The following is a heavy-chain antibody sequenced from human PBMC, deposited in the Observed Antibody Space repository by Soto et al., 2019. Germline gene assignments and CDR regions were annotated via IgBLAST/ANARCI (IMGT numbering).Heavy chain of an antibody. D-gene: IGHD1-7*01. Sequence: VQLVKSGGGLVKPGGSLRLSCAASGFTFSSYSMNWVRQAPGKGLEWVSSISSSSSYIYYADSVKGRFTISRDNAKNSLYLQMNSLRAEDTAVYYCARDPTGTIGGNWFDPWGQGTLVTVSS. V-gene: IGHV3-21*01. CDR1: GFTFSSYS. CDR2: ISSSSSYI. CDR3: ARDPTGTIGGNWFDP. J-gene: IGHJ5*02.